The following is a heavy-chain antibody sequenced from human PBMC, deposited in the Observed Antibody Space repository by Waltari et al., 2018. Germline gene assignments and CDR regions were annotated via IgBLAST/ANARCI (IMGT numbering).Heavy chain of an antibody. J-gene: IGHJ4*02. V-gene: IGHV4-34*01. CDR1: GGSFSGYY. CDR2: INHSGST. CDR3: ARDLIHLDTAMVTKVSDY. D-gene: IGHD5-18*01. Sequence: QVQLQQWGAGLLKPSETPSLTCAVYGGSFSGYYWSWIRQPPGKGLEWIGEINHSGSTNYNPSLKSRVTISVDTSKNQFSLKLSSVTAADTAVYYCARDLIHLDTAMVTKVSDYWGQGTLVTVSS.